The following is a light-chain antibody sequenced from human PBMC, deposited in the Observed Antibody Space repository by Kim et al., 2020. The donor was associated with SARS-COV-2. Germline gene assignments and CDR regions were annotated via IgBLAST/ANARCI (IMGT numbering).Light chain of an antibody. CDR1: SYNIGSNT. V-gene: IGLV1-44*01. CDR2: SNN. Sequence: QSVLTQPSSASGTPGQRVTISCSGSSYNIGSNTVNWYQQLPGTAPKLLIYSNNQRPSGVPDRFSGSKSGTSASLAISGLQSEDEADYYCAAWDDSLNGYVFGTGTKVTVL. CDR3: AAWDDSLNGYV. J-gene: IGLJ1*01.